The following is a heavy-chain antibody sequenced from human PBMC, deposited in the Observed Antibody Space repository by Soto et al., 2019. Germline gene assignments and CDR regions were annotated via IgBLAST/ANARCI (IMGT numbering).Heavy chain of an antibody. CDR1: GYTFTSYD. D-gene: IGHD3-10*01. J-gene: IGHJ3*02. V-gene: IGHV1-8*01. Sequence: QVQLVQSGAEVKKPGASVKVYCKASGYTFTSYDINWVRQATGQGLEWMGWMNPNSGNTGYAQKFQGRVTMTRNTSISTVYMELSSLRSEDTAMYYCSRCINYYGSGDDAFDSWGQGAMVTVSS. CDR2: MNPNSGNT. CDR3: SRCINYYGSGDDAFDS.